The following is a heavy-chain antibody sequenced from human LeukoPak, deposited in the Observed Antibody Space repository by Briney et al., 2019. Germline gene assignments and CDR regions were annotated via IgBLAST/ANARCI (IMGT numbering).Heavy chain of an antibody. CDR2: ISYDGSNK. Sequence: GGSLRLSCAASGFTFSSYAMHWVRQAPGKGLEWVAVISYDGSNKYYADSVRGRFTISRDNSKNTLYLQMNSLRAEDTAVYYCARDRQTGYSSLDVWGQGTTVTVSS. D-gene: IGHD3-9*01. V-gene: IGHV3-30-3*01. CDR1: GFTFSSYA. CDR3: ARDRQTGYSSLDV. J-gene: IGHJ6*02.